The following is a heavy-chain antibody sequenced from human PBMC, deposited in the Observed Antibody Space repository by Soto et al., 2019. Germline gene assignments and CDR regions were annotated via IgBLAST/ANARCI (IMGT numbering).Heavy chain of an antibody. J-gene: IGHJ4*01. Sequence: QVQLVQSGAEVKKPGASVKVSCKASGYTFTNYDINWVRQAPGQGLEWMGWMDPNSGNTDYAQKFQGRGNITQNTPIRTAYLEPSSPSPEGTALYYFGRGRGRRDLRGPGTLVTVSS. CDR3: GRGRGRRDL. CDR1: GYTFTNYD. CDR2: MDPNSGNT. V-gene: IGHV1-8*01.